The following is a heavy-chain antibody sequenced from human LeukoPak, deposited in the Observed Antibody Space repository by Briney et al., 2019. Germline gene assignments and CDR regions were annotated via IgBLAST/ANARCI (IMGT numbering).Heavy chain of an antibody. V-gene: IGHV3-7*02. J-gene: IGHJ4*02. Sequence: GGSLGLSCAASGFTFSNSWMTWVRQAPGKGLEWVANIKQDGSEKYYVDSVKGRFTISRDNAKNSLYLQMNSLRAEDTAVYYCATGRGTLTRYYSPPIDYWGQGTLVTVSS. D-gene: IGHD3-9*01. CDR3: ATGRGTLTRYYSPPIDY. CDR2: IKQDGSEK. CDR1: GFTFSNSW.